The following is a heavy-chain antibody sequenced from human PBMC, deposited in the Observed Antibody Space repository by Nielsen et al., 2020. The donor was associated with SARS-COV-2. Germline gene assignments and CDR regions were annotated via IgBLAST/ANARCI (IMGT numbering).Heavy chain of an antibody. CDR1: GGSFTAYY. D-gene: IGHD3-22*01. V-gene: IGHV4-34*01. J-gene: IGHJ4*02. Sequence: GSLRLSCAVSGGSFTAYYWSWIRQPPGKGLEWIGEINYSGDTNNNPSLRSRVTVSRDTSKNQFSLKLSSVTAADTAVYYCAGGFYDSRGYNLVYWGQGTLVTVSS. CDR2: INYSGDT. CDR3: AGGFYDSRGYNLVY.